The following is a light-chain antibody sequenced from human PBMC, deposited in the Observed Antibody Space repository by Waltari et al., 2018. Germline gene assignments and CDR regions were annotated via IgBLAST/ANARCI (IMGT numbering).Light chain of an antibody. V-gene: IGKV1-39*01. Sequence: IQMTQSPSSLSASVGDRVTITCRASESIGYYLNWYQQRPRQTPDLLIYSASSLKDGVPSKFTGSGSGTVVTLTSSSLQPEDSATYYCQQAYNTPSITVGQGTRLEIK. CDR1: ESIGYY. J-gene: IGKJ5*01. CDR2: SAS. CDR3: QQAYNTPSIT.